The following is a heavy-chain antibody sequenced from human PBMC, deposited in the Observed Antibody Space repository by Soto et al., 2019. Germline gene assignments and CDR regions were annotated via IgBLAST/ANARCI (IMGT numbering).Heavy chain of an antibody. CDR1: GFPFSSYG. V-gene: IGHV3-30*18. D-gene: IGHD3-3*02. CDR2: ISNDGSQE. Sequence: QVQLVESGGGVVQPGRSLRLSCVASGFPFSSYGMFWVRQAPGKGLEWVAGISNDGSQEHYADSVKGRFTISRDNSKNTPFVQMNSLRPEDTAVYYCAKDGHNIFFYNYGMDVWGQGTTVSVSS. CDR3: AKDGHNIFFYNYGMDV. J-gene: IGHJ6*02.